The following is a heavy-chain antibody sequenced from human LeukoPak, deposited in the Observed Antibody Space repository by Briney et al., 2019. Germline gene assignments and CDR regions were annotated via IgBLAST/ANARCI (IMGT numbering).Heavy chain of an antibody. CDR1: GGSIRSYY. CDR2: IYHSGST. CDR3: ARDLRDGSLGYYYYGMDV. D-gene: IGHD5-24*01. Sequence: SETLSLTCTVSGGSIRSYYWSWIRQPPGKGLEWIGSIYHSGSTYYNPSLKSRVTMSLDTSKNQFSLKLSSVTAADTAVYYCARDLRDGSLGYYYYGMDVWGQGTTVTVSS. V-gene: IGHV4-59*01. J-gene: IGHJ6*02.